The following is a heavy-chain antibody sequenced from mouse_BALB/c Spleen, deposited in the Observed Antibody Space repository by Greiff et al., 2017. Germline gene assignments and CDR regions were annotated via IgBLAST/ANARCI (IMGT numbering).Heavy chain of an antibody. J-gene: IGHJ3*01. CDR2: ISSGGSYT. CDR3: TREDSTTVEFAY. V-gene: IGHV5-6-4*01. Sequence: EVQVVESGAGLVKPGGSLKLSCAASGFTFSSYTMSWVRQTPEKRLEWVATISSGGSYTYYPDSVKGRFTISRDNAKNTLYLQMSSLKSEDTAMYYCTREDSTTVEFAYWGQGTLVTVSA. CDR1: GFTFSSYT. D-gene: IGHD1-1*01.